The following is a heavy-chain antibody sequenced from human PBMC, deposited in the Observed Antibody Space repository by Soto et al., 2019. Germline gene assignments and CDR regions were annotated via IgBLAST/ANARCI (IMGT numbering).Heavy chain of an antibody. D-gene: IGHD5-12*01. CDR3: VRGSGYDACER. J-gene: IGHJ1*01. CDR1: GGSISSGGSY. CDR2: IYYSGNT. V-gene: IGHV4-30-4*01. Sequence: SETLSLTCTVSGGSISSGGSYWGWIRQPPGKGLEWIGYIYYSGNTILNPSLRSRVTLSVDTSKNQFSLNLSSVTAADTAVYYCVRGSGYDACERWGEGVTVSVSS.